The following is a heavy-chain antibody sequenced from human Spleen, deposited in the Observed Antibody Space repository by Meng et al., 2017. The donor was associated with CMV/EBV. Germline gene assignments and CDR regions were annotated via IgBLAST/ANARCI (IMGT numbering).Heavy chain of an antibody. Sequence: VGAGGGVGQPGGSVKVSWKVSGNTLTELSMHWVRQAPGKGLEWMGGFDPEDGDTIYAQKFQGRVTMTEDTSTDTAYMELSSLRSEDTAVYYCATDRRLSLSLGYWGQGTLVTVSS. V-gene: IGHV1-24*01. D-gene: IGHD3-16*01. CDR3: ATDRRLSLSLGY. CDR1: GNTLTELS. CDR2: FDPEDGDT. J-gene: IGHJ4*02.